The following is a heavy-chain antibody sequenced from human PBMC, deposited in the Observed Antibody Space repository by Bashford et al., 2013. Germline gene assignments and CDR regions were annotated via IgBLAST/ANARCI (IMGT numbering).Heavy chain of an antibody. CDR2: SIDSGSH. J-gene: IGHJ4*02. D-gene: IGHD3-10*01. Sequence: SETLSLTCAVYGGSFSGYYWSWIRRAPHGKGPGVGLGKSIDSGSHQLTNPSLKSRVTIVSRHVQDQFSLKLSSVTAADTAVYYCARYRHYYYFDYWGQGTLGHRLL. CDR3: ARYRHYYYFDY. V-gene: IGHV4-34*01. CDR1: GGSFSGYY.